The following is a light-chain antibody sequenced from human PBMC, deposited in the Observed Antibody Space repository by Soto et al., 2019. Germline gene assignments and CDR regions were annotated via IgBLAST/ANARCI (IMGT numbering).Light chain of an antibody. CDR1: QSVTSTY. J-gene: IGKJ2*01. CDR2: GAS. CDR3: QHYGKSMYT. V-gene: IGKV3-20*01. Sequence: EIGLTQSPGTLSLSPGERATLSCRASQSVTSTYLAWYQQKPGQGPRLLIYGASSRATGIPDRFSGSGSGTDFTLTVSRLEPEDFAVYYCQHYGKSMYTFGQGTKLEIK.